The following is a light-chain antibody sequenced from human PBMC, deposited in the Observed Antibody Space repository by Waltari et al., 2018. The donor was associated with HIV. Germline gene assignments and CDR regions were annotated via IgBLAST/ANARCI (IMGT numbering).Light chain of an antibody. CDR2: EDR. V-gene: IGLV3-1*01. CDR3: HAWDGSTVV. J-gene: IGLJ2*01. CDR1: KLGHKF. Sequence: SYQLLQPPSVSVSPEQTASITCSGNKLGHKFCPWYQQKPGQSPVVIIYEDRNRPSGIPERFSGSNSGNTATLTISGAQAMDEADYYCHAWDGSTVVFGGGTKLTVL.